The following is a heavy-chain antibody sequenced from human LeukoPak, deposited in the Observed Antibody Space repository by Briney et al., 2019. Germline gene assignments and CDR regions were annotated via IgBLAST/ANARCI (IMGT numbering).Heavy chain of an antibody. D-gene: IGHD5-18*01. J-gene: IGHJ6*02. CDR3: AREKGGYSYGYYYYSGMDV. CDR2: IYSGGST. CDR1: GFTVSSNY. Sequence: PGGSLRLSCAASGFTVSSNYMSWVRQPPGKGLEWVSVIYSGGSTYYADSVKGRFTISRDNSKNTLYLQMNSLRAEDTAVYYCAREKGGYSYGYYYYSGMDVWGQGTTVTVSS. V-gene: IGHV3-53*01.